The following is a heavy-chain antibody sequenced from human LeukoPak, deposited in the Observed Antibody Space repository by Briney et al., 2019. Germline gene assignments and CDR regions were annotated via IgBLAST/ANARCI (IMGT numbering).Heavy chain of an antibody. J-gene: IGHJ4*02. CDR1: GGSISSGSYY. CDR3: ARDLIGPYYFDY. V-gene: IGHV4-61*02. CDR2: IYTSGST. Sequence: SQTLSLTCTVSGGSISSGSYYWSWIRKPAGKGLEWIGRIYTSGSTNYNPSLKSRVTISVDTSKNQFSLKLSSVTAADTAVYYCARDLIGPYYFDYWGQGTLVTVSS.